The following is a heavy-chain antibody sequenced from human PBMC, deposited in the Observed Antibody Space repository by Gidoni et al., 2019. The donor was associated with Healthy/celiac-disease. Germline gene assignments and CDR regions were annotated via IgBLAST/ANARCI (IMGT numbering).Heavy chain of an antibody. D-gene: IGHD6-6*01. V-gene: IGHV3-30*18. CDR2: ISYDGSNK. J-gene: IGHJ4*02. Sequence: QVQLVESGGGVVQPGRSLRLSCAASGFTFSSYGMHWVRQAPGKGLEWVAVISYDGSNKYYADSVKGRFTISRDNSKNTLYLQMNSLRAEDTAVYYCAKDLADIAARLRGAFDYWGQGTLVTVSS. CDR1: GFTFSSYG. CDR3: AKDLADIAARLRGAFDY.